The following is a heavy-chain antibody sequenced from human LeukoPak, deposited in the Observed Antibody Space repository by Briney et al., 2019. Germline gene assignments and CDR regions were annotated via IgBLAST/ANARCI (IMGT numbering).Heavy chain of an antibody. J-gene: IGHJ5*02. D-gene: IGHD3-9*01. V-gene: IGHV3-21*01. Sequence: GGSLRLSCAASGFTFSSYSMNWVRQAPGKGLEWVSSISSSSSYIYYADSVKGRFTISRDNAKNSLYLQMNSLRAEDTAVYYCAREESAYYDILTGYSNWFDPRGQGTLVTVSS. CDR2: ISSSSSYI. CDR3: AREESAYYDILTGYSNWFDP. CDR1: GFTFSSYS.